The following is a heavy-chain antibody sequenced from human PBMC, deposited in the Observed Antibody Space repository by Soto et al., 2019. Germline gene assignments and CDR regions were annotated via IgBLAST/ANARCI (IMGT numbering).Heavy chain of an antibody. J-gene: IGHJ4*02. CDR1: GFTFSSYG. D-gene: IGHD3-22*01. CDR2: IWSDGSNK. Sequence: QVQLVESGGGVVQPGRSLRLSCAASGFTFSSYGMHWVRQAPGKGLEWVAVIWSDGSNKYYADSVKGRFTISRDNSKNTLYLQMNSLRAEDTAVYYCARYYYDSSGYYPHWGQGTLVTVSS. CDR3: ARYYYDSSGYYPH. V-gene: IGHV3-33*01.